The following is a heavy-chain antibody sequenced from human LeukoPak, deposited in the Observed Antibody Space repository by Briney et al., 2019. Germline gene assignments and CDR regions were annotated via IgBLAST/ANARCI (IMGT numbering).Heavy chain of an antibody. Sequence: PLETLSLTCTVSGGSISSYYWSWIRQPPGKGLEWIGYIYYSGSTNYNPSLNSRVTISVDTSKNQFSLKLSSVTAADTAVYYCARVGDFWSGYPNWYFDLWGRGTLVTVSS. J-gene: IGHJ2*01. CDR1: GGSISSYY. V-gene: IGHV4-59*01. D-gene: IGHD3-3*01. CDR2: IYYSGST. CDR3: ARVGDFWSGYPNWYFDL.